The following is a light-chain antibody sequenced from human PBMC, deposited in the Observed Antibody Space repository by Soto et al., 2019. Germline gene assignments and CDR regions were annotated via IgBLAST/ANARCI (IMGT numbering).Light chain of an antibody. V-gene: IGKV4-1*01. Sequence: DVVMPQSTASRAVSLGESSTITCRSSQSVLYSSNNKNYLAWYQQKPGQPPKLLIYWASTRESGVPDRFSGSGSGTDFTLTISSLQAEDVAVYYCQQYYSTPITFGQGTRLEIK. CDR2: WAS. J-gene: IGKJ5*01. CDR3: QQYYSTPIT. CDR1: QSVLYSSNNKNY.